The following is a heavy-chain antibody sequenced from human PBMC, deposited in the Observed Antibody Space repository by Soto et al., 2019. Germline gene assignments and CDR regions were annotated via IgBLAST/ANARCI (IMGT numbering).Heavy chain of an antibody. CDR3: ARGRGTTVTTSFEY. J-gene: IGHJ4*02. CDR2: VSGSGDST. D-gene: IGHD4-17*01. CDR1: GFTFRSYA. V-gene: IGHV3-23*01. Sequence: PGGSLRLSCVASGFTFRSYAMNWVRQAPGKGLEGVSAVSGSGDSTYYADSVKARFTISRDNSKNTLYLQMNSQTAEDTAIYYCARGRGTTVTTSFEYWGQGALVTVSS.